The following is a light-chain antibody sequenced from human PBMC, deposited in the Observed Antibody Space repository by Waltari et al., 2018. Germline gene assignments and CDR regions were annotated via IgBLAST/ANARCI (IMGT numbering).Light chain of an antibody. J-gene: IGKJ3*01. CDR3: QQYNTWPS. V-gene: IGKV3-15*01. CDR2: AAP. Sequence: EIVITQSPATLSVSPGERATLSCRASQNISTHLVWYQHNPGQAPRLLIYAAPTRATGTPARFSGHGSGTEFTLTISSLQSEDFALYYCQQYNTWPSFGPGTKVDIK. CDR1: QNISTH.